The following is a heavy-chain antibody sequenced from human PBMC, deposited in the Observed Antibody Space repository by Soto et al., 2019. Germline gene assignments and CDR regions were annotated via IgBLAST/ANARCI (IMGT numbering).Heavy chain of an antibody. D-gene: IGHD3-22*01. V-gene: IGHV1-18*01. J-gene: IGHJ3*02. Sequence: GAAVKVSCKASGYTFTSYGISWVRQAPGQGREWMGWISAYNGNTNYAQKLQGRVTMTTDTSTSTAYMELRSLRSDDTAVYYCARGSSGYYLVINGAFDIWGQGTMVTVS. CDR3: ARGSSGYYLVINGAFDI. CDR1: GYTFTSYG. CDR2: ISAYNGNT.